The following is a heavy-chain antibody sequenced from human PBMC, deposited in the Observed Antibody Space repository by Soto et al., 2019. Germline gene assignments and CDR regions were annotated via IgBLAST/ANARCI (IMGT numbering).Heavy chain of an antibody. D-gene: IGHD3-22*01. J-gene: IGHJ6*02. Sequence: LSLTXTVSGFIFRNYDFHWVRQAPGKGLEWMAVITDEGDNIYYADSVRGRFTISRDNCKSTLYLQINTPRIEDRAIYYCARADYDNIGYYSTYYYGMDVWGQGTPVTVSS. CDR3: ARADYDNIGYYSTYYYGMDV. V-gene: IGHV3-30-3*01. CDR2: ITDEGDNI. CDR1: GFIFRNYD.